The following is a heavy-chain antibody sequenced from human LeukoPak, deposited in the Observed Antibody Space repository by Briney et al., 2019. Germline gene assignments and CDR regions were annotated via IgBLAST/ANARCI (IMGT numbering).Heavy chain of an antibody. Sequence: SETLSLTCTVSSGSISSSSYYWGWIRQPPGKGLEWTGTIYYSGSTYYKPSLKSRVTISVDTSKNQFSLKLSSVTAADTAVYYCVRQRRYCSDTSCYEGAFDYWGQGTLVTVSS. CDR3: VRQRRYCSDTSCYEGAFDY. D-gene: IGHD2-2*01. CDR2: IYYSGST. J-gene: IGHJ4*02. V-gene: IGHV4-39*01. CDR1: SGSISSSSYY.